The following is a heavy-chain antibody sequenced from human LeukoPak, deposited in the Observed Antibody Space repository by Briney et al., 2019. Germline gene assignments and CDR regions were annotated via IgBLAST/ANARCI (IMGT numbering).Heavy chain of an antibody. Sequence: SETLSLTCTVSGGSISSHYWSWIRQPPGKGLEWIGYIYYSGSTNYNPSLKSRVTISVDTSKNQFSLKLSSVTAADTAVYYCARGRGFDIVVVPAALRFDPWGQGTLVTVSS. CDR3: ARGRGFDIVVVPAALRFDP. CDR2: IYYSGST. D-gene: IGHD2-2*01. V-gene: IGHV4-59*11. J-gene: IGHJ5*02. CDR1: GGSISSHY.